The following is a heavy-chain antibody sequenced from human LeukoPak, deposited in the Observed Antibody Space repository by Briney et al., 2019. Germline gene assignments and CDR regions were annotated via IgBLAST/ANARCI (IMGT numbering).Heavy chain of an antibody. CDR2: ISGSGGST. Sequence: PGGSLRLSCAASGFTFSSCAMSWVRQAPGKGLEWVSAISGSGGSTYYADSVKGRFTISRDNSKNTLYLQMNSLRAEDTAVYYCAKPELLWFGELTPMDVWGKGTTVTISS. J-gene: IGHJ6*04. CDR3: AKPELLWFGELTPMDV. D-gene: IGHD3-10*01. CDR1: GFTFSSCA. V-gene: IGHV3-23*01.